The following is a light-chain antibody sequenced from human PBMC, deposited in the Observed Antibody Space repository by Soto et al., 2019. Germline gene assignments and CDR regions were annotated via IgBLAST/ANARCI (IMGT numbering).Light chain of an antibody. CDR1: QSIDSH. Sequence: DIQMTQSPSSLSASVGDRVSITCRASQSIDSHLNWYQQRPGKAPKLLIHAASTLQSGVPSRFSGSGSGTDFTLTISSLQPEDFVTYYCQHAFITPWTFGPGTRVEIK. CDR3: QHAFITPWT. CDR2: AAS. V-gene: IGKV1-39*01. J-gene: IGKJ1*01.